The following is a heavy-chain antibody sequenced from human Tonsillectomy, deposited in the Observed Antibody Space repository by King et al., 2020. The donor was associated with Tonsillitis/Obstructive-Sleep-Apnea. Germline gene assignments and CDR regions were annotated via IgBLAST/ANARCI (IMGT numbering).Heavy chain of an antibody. CDR2: IYSDGNT. CDR3: ARDLGYCTNGVCSYYFDY. Sequence: VQLVESGGGLIQPGGSLRLSSAASGFTVSSNYMSWVRQAPGKGLEWVSLIYSDGNTYYADSVKGRFTISRDNSKNTLYLQMNSLRAEDTAVYYCARDLGYCTNGVCSYYFDYWGQGTLVTVSS. D-gene: IGHD2-8*01. V-gene: IGHV3-53*01. CDR1: GFTVSSNY. J-gene: IGHJ4*02.